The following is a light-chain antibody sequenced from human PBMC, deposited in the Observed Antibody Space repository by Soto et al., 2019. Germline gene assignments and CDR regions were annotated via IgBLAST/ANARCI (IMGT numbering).Light chain of an antibody. Sequence: EIVVTPSPAPPSVSPGGRAPLSCRARQSVSSNLAWYQQKPGQAPRLLIYGASTRATGIPARFSGSGSGTEFTLTISSLQSEDFAVYYCQQYNNWPPITFGQGTRLEIK. CDR1: QSVSSN. J-gene: IGKJ5*01. V-gene: IGKV3-15*01. CDR2: GAS. CDR3: QQYNNWPPIT.